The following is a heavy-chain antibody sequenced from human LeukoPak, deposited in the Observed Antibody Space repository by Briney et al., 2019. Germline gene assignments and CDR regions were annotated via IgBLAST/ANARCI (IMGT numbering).Heavy chain of an antibody. J-gene: IGHJ4*02. CDR2: IYYSGST. Sequence: PSETLSLACTDSGGSISSYYWSWIRQPPGKGLEWIGYIYYSGSTNYNPSLKSRVTISVDTSKNQFSLKLSSVTAADTAVYYCARGGYGYSDFDYWGQGTLVTVSS. CDR3: ARGGYGYSDFDY. V-gene: IGHV4-59*01. D-gene: IGHD2-15*01. CDR1: GGSISSYY.